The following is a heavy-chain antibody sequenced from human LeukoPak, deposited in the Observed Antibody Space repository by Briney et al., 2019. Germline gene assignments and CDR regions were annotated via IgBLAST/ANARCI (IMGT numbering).Heavy chain of an antibody. V-gene: IGHV1-8*01. CDR3: ARSPSPNSYGFDWYFDL. Sequence: ASVKVSCKASGYTFTSYDINWVRQATGQGLEWMGWMNPNSGNTGYAQKFQGRVTMTRNTSISTAYMELSSLRSEDTAVYYCARSPSPNSYGFDWYFDLWGRGTLVTVSS. D-gene: IGHD5-18*01. CDR1: GYTFTSYD. CDR2: MNPNSGNT. J-gene: IGHJ2*01.